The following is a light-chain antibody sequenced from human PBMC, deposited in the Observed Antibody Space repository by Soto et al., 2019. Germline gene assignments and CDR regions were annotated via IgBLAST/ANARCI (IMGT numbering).Light chain of an antibody. V-gene: IGLV1-51*01. CDR1: SSSIGSNY. J-gene: IGLJ1*01. Sequence: QSVLAQPPSVSAAPGQMVTISCSGSSSSIGSNYVSWYQQVPGTAPKLLIYENNKRPSGIPDRFSGSKSGTSATLGIAGLQTGDEADYYCGTWDSRLSVYVFASGTKVTV. CDR3: GTWDSRLSVYV. CDR2: ENN.